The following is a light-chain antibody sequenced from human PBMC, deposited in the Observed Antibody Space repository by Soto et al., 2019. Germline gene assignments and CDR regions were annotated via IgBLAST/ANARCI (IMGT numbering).Light chain of an antibody. CDR1: QTISSW. Sequence: DIQMTQSPFTLSVSVGDRVTITCRASQTISSWLAWYQQKPGKAPKLRTYKASTLKSGVPSRFRGSGSGTELTLTISRLDHEDFAVYYCRVYVTSVQWTFSQGTKVEIK. CDR3: RVYVTSVQWT. J-gene: IGKJ1*01. V-gene: IGKV1-5*03. CDR2: KAS.